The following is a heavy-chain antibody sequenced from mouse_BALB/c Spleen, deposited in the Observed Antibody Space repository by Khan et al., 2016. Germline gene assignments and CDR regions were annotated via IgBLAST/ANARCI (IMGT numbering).Heavy chain of an antibody. CDR1: GDSITRGY. Sequence: EVQLVESGPSLVKPSQTLSLTCSVTGDSITRGYWNWIRKFPGNKLEYMGYISYSGSTYYNPSLKSRISITRDTSKNQYYLQLNSVTTEDTATYYCASMVTTYYFDYCGQGTTRTVSS. CDR3: ASMVTTYYFDY. J-gene: IGHJ2*01. CDR2: ISYSGST. V-gene: IGHV3-8*02. D-gene: IGHD2-1*01.